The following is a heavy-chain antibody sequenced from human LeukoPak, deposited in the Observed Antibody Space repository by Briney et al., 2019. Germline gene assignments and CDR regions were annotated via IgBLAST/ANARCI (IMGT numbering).Heavy chain of an antibody. Sequence: SETLSLTCTVSGGSISSYYWSWIRHPPGKGLEWIGFIYYSGSTNYNPSLKSRVTISVDTSKNQFSLKLSSVTAADTAVYYCARTYYDSRGAPDWGQGTLATVSS. D-gene: IGHD3-22*01. CDR3: ARTYYDSRGAPD. CDR2: IYYSGST. CDR1: GGSISSYY. J-gene: IGHJ4*02. V-gene: IGHV4-59*01.